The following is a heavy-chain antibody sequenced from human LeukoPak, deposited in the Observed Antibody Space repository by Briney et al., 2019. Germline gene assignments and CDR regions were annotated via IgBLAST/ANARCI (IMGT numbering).Heavy chain of an antibody. Sequence: ASVKVSCKASGYTVNTYGINWVRQAPGQGLEWMGWISAYNGNTNYAQKVQGRVTMTTDTSTSTAYMELRSLRSDDTAVYYCARPVFSGSYGAMDVWGQGTTVTVSS. CDR1: GYTVNTYG. J-gene: IGHJ6*02. D-gene: IGHD1-26*01. CDR2: ISAYNGNT. V-gene: IGHV1-18*01. CDR3: ARPVFSGSYGAMDV.